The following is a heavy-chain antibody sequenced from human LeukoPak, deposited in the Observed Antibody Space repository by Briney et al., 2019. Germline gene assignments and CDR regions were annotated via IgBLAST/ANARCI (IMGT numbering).Heavy chain of an antibody. V-gene: IGHV4-34*01. CDR1: GGSFSGYC. CDR2: INHSGST. J-gene: IGHJ4*02. D-gene: IGHD5-24*01. CDR3: ASSFKWLLSPNFDY. Sequence: SETLSLTCAVYGGSFSGYCWSWIRQPPGKGLEWIGGINHSGSTSYNPSLKRRVTISVDTSKNQFSLKLSSVTAADTAVYYCASSFKWLLSPNFDYWGQGTLVTVSS.